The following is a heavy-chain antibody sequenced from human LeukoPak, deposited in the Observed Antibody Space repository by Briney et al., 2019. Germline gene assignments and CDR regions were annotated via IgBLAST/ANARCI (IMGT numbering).Heavy chain of an antibody. CDR1: GYTFTSYY. D-gene: IGHD3-22*01. J-gene: IGHJ4*02. CDR3: ARETESDYDSSGSALDY. CDR2: INPSGGST. V-gene: IGHV1-46*01. Sequence: ASVKVSCKASGYTFTSYYMHWVRQAPGQGLEWMGIINPSGGSTSYAQKFQGRVTMTRDMSTSTVYMELSSLRSEDTAVYYCARETESDYDSSGSALDYWGQGTLVTVSS.